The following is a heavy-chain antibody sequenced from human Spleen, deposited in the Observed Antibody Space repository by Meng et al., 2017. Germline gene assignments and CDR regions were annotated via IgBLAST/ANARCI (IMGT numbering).Heavy chain of an antibody. V-gene: IGHV4-34*02. CDR2: INHSGST. CDR3: ARGPTTMAHDFDY. Sequence: QVELTEGGAGLLKPSGTLSLTCVVSGGSFSDYYWSWNRQPPGKGLEWIGEINHSGSTNYNPSLESRATISVDTSQNNLSLKLSSVTAADSAVYYCARGPTTMAHDFDYWGQGTLVTVSS. J-gene: IGHJ4*02. CDR1: GGSFSDYY. D-gene: IGHD4-11*01.